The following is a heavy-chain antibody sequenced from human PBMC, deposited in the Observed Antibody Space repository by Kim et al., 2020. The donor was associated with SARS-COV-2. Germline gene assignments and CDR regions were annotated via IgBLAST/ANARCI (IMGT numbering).Heavy chain of an antibody. Sequence: SGGSTYYADSVKGRFTISRDNSKNTLYLQMNSLRAEDTAVYYCAVAGGDVWGQGTTVTVSS. CDR3: AVAGGDV. CDR2: SGGST. J-gene: IGHJ6*02. D-gene: IGHD6-13*01. V-gene: IGHV3-53*01.